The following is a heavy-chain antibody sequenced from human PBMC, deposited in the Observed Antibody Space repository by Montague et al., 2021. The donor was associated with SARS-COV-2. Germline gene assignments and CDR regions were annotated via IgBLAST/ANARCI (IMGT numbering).Heavy chain of an antibody. D-gene: IGHD4-17*01. CDR3: ASDAYGDHVGFFHH. CDR1: GFTFSSYA. Sequence: SLNLSCAASGFTFSSYAMHWVRQAPGKGLEWVAVISYAEYNKYYADSVKGRFTISRDNSKNTLYLQMDSLRPDDTAVYYCASDAYGDHVGFFHHWGQGSLVTVSS. V-gene: IGHV3-30-3*01. J-gene: IGHJ1*01. CDR2: ISYAEYNK.